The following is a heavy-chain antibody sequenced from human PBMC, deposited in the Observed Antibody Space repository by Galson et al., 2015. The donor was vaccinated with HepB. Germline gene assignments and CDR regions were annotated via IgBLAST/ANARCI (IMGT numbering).Heavy chain of an antibody. D-gene: IGHD2-2*01. CDR1: GFTVSSNY. CDR2: IYSGGST. J-gene: IGHJ3*02. V-gene: IGHV3-66*01. Sequence: SLRLSCAASGFTVSSNYMSWVRQAPGKGLEWVSVIYSGGSTYYADSVKGRFTISRDNSKNTLYLQMNSLRAEDTAVYYCARDCSSTSCYDAFDIWGQGTMVTVSS. CDR3: ARDCSSTSCYDAFDI.